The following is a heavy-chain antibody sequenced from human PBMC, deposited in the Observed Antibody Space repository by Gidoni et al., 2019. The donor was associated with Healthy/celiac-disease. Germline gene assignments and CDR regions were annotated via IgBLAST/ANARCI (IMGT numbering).Heavy chain of an antibody. CDR1: GFTFSSYW. J-gene: IGHJ4*02. V-gene: IGHV3-7*03. CDR3: ARSSDGSGRGRMGFDY. D-gene: IGHD1-26*01. Sequence: EVQLVESGGGLVQPGGSLSPSCSASGFTFSSYWMSWVRQAPGKGLEWVANIKQDGSEKYYVDSVKGRFTISRDNAKNSLYLQMNSLRAEDTAVYYCARSSDGSGRGRMGFDYWGQGTLVTVSS. CDR2: IKQDGSEK.